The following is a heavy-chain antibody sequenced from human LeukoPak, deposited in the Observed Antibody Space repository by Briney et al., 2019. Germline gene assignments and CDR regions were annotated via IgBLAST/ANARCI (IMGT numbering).Heavy chain of an antibody. J-gene: IGHJ4*02. CDR3: AQGRAWIEFYF. Sequence: PGGSLRLSCAASGFTFSSYAMSWVRRAPGKGLEWVSAISGSGGSTYYADSVKGRFTISRDNSKNTMYLQMNSLRAEDTAVYYCAQGRAWIEFYFWGQGTLVTVSS. CDR1: GFTFSSYA. CDR2: ISGSGGST. V-gene: IGHV3-23*01. D-gene: IGHD5-12*01.